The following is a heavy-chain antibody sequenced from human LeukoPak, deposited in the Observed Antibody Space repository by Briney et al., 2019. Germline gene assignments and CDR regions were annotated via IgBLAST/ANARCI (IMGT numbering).Heavy chain of an antibody. D-gene: IGHD1-26*01. CDR1: GFTFSSYN. CDR2: ITSGSSHI. J-gene: IGHJ6*03. Sequence: SGGSLRLSCAASGFTFSSYNMNWVRQTPGQGLEWVSSITSGSSHIYYADSVKGRFTTSRDNAKSSLYLQMNSLRAEDTAVYYCTRDPYSGSYGADYYYYMDVWGKGTTVTISS. CDR3: TRDPYSGSYGADYYYYMDV. V-gene: IGHV3-21*01.